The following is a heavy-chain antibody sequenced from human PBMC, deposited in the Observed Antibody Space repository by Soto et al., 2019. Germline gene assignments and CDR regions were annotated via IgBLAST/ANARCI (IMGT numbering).Heavy chain of an antibody. J-gene: IGHJ6*02. CDR1: GYMFTGYD. CDR3: AREVTMIRGARVYGMDV. Sequence: QVQLEQSGAEVKKPGASVKVSCKASGYMFTGYDMHWVRQAPGQGLEWMGWINPNRGGTNYAQKFQGRVTMTRDLPSSTAYMELSGLGSDDTAVYYCAREVTMIRGARVYGMDVWGQGTTVTVSS. D-gene: IGHD3-10*01. CDR2: INPNRGGT. V-gene: IGHV1-2*02.